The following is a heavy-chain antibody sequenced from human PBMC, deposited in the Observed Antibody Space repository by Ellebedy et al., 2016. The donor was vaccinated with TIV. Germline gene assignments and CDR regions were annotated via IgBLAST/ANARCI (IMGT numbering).Heavy chain of an antibody. CDR1: GFTFTNYA. CDR2: VTGNGGAT. J-gene: IGHJ4*02. D-gene: IGHD3-16*02. Sequence: GGSLRLXXSASGFTFTNYAMHWVRQAAGKGLEYVSAVTGNGGATFYADSVKGRFTISRDNAKNSLYLQMNSLRDEDTAVYYCIRADSFGGIFIMHYWGQGTLVTVSS. V-gene: IGHV3-64*04. CDR3: IRADSFGGIFIMHY.